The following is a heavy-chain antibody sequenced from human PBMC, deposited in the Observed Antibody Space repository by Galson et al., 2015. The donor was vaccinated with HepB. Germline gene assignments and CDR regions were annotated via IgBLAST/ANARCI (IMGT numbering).Heavy chain of an antibody. J-gene: IGHJ6*02. CDR2: IWYDGSNK. CDR1: GFTFSNYG. D-gene: IGHD3-22*01. CDR3: AGSDSSGYGTPYYYYYGMDV. Sequence: SLRLSCAASGFTFSNYGMHWVRRAPGKGLEWVALIWYDGSNKYYADSVKGRFTISRDNSKNTLYLQMNSLRAEDTAVYYCAGSDSSGYGTPYYYYYGMDVWGQGTTVTVSS. V-gene: IGHV3-33*08.